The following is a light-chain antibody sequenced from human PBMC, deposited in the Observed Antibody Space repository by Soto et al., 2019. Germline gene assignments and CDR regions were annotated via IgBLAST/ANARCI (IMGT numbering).Light chain of an antibody. J-gene: IGLJ1*01. V-gene: IGLV2-23*01. CDR3: CSYAGSKTYV. Sequence: QSVLTQPASVSGSPGQSITISCTGTSSDVGSYNLVSWYQQHPDKAPKLMIYDGSKRPSGVSNRFSGSKSGNTASLTISGLKAEGEANYYCCSYAGSKTYVFGSGTKVTAL. CDR1: SSDVGSYNL. CDR2: DGS.